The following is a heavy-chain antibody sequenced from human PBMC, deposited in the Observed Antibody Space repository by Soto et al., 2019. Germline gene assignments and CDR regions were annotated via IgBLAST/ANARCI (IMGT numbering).Heavy chain of an antibody. D-gene: IGHD2-2*01. V-gene: IGHV3-7*01. CDR2: IKQDGSEK. CDR1: GFTFSSYW. CDR3: ARDVVVVPAAKGGCWFDP. J-gene: IGHJ5*02. Sequence: HPSGSLGLSCAASGFTFSSYWMSWVRQAPGKGLEWVANIKQDGSEKYYVDSVKGRFTISRDNAKNSLYLQMNSLRAEDTAVYYCARDVVVVPAAKGGCWFDPWGQGTLVTVSS.